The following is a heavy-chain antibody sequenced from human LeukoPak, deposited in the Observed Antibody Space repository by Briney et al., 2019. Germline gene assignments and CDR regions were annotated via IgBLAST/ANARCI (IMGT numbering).Heavy chain of an antibody. CDR2: ISSSSSYI. CDR1: GFTFSSYS. D-gene: IGHD6-13*01. Sequence: GGSLRLSCVASGFTFSSYSMNWVRQAPGKGLEWVSSISSSSSYIYYADSVKGRFTISRDNAKNSLYLQMNSLRAEDTAVYYCARVRYAAAGTFDYWGQGTLVTVSS. V-gene: IGHV3-21*01. CDR3: ARVRYAAAGTFDY. J-gene: IGHJ4*02.